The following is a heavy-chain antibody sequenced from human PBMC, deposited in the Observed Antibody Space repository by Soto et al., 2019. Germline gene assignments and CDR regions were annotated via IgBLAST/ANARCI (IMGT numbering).Heavy chain of an antibody. CDR1: GFTVSNYY. V-gene: IGHV3-11*06. CDR2: ISSSSGYI. CDR3: ASEGGRSSGLGY. D-gene: IGHD6-6*01. J-gene: IGHJ4*02. Sequence: QVQLVESGGRLVQPGGSLRLSCAASGFTVSNYYMSWMRQAPGKGLEWVSYISSSSGYINYADSVKGRFTISRDNAKKSLYLQMHSLKIEDTAVYYCASEGGRSSGLGYWGQGTLVTVSS.